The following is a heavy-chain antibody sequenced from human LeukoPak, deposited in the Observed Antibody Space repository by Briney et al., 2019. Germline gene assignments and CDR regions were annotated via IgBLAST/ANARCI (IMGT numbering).Heavy chain of an antibody. Sequence: SETLSLTCTVSGGSISSGGYYWSWIRQPPGKGLEWIGYINHSGSTNYNPSLKSRVTISVDTSKNQFSLKLSSVTAADTAVYYCARAYDSSGYTFDYWGQGTLVTVSS. D-gene: IGHD3-22*01. CDR1: GGSISSGGYY. CDR3: ARAYDSSGYTFDY. CDR2: INHSGST. J-gene: IGHJ4*02. V-gene: IGHV4-30-2*01.